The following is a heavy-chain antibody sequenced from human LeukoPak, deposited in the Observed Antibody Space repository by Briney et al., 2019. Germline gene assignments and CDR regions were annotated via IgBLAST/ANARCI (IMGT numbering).Heavy chain of an antibody. V-gene: IGHV3-74*01. J-gene: IGHJ6*03. D-gene: IGHD2-2*01. CDR2: INTDGSST. CDR1: GFTGSRYW. Sequence: GGSLRLSCAASGFTGSRYWMHWVRQAPGKGLVWVSRINTDGSSTTYADSVKGRFTISRDNANNTLYSQMNSLRAEDTAVYYCAREGGYCSSTTCWKYMDVWGKGTTVTVSS. CDR3: AREGGYCSSTTCWKYMDV.